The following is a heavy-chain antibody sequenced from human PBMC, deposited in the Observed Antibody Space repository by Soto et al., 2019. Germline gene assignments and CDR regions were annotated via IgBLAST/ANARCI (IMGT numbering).Heavy chain of an antibody. CDR2: IWYDGSNK. Sequence: GGSLRLSCAASGFTFSSYGMHWVRQAPGKGLEWVAVIWYDGSNKYYADSVKGRFTISRDNSKNTLYLQMNSQRAEDTAVYYCARDLYYYDSSGYYRGLYYYYGMDVWGQGTTVTVSS. CDR1: GFTFSSYG. D-gene: IGHD3-22*01. V-gene: IGHV3-33*01. J-gene: IGHJ6*02. CDR3: ARDLYYYDSSGYYRGLYYYYGMDV.